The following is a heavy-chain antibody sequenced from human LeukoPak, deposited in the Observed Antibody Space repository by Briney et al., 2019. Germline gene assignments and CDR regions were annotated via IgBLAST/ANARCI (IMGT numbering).Heavy chain of an antibody. Sequence: ASVKVSCKASGHTFTCYYMHWVRQAPGQGLEWMGRINPNSGGTNYAQKFQGRVTMTRDTSISTAYMELSRLRSDDTAVYYCARGTPEDAFDIWGQGTMVTVSS. CDR3: ARGTPEDAFDI. CDR2: INPNSGGT. CDR1: GHTFTCYY. J-gene: IGHJ3*02. V-gene: IGHV1-2*06.